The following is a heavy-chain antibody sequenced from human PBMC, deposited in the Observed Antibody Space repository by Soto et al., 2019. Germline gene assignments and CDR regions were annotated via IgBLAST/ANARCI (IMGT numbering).Heavy chain of an antibody. Sequence: PGGSLRLSCAASGFTFSSYGMHWVRQAPGKGLEWVAVIWYDGSNKYYADSVKGRFTISRDNSKNTLYLQMNSLRAEDTAVYYCARGHYYDSSGYRANYYYYYGMDVWGQGTTVTVSS. D-gene: IGHD3-22*01. CDR1: GFTFSSYG. CDR2: IWYDGSNK. J-gene: IGHJ6*02. V-gene: IGHV3-33*01. CDR3: ARGHYYDSSGYRANYYYYYGMDV.